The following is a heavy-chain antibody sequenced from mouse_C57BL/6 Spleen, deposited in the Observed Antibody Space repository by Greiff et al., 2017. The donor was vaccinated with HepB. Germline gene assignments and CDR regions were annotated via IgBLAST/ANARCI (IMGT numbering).Heavy chain of an antibody. D-gene: IGHD1-1*01. CDR3: ARTRCPITAGVEDGFAY. V-gene: IGHV1-53*01. CDR2: INPSNGGT. J-gene: IGHJ3*01. CDR1: GYTFTSYW. Sequence: QVQLQQPGTELVKPGASVKLSCKASGYTFTSYWMHWVKQRPGQGLEWIGNINPSNGGTNYNEKFKSKDTLTVDKSTSKAYMQLSSLTSEDSAVYYGARTRCPITAGVEDGFAYWGQGTLVTVSA.